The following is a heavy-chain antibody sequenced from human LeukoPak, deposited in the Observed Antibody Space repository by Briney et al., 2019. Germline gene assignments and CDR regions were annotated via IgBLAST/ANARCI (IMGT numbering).Heavy chain of an antibody. Sequence: PSETLSLTCAVYGGSFSGYYWSWIRQPPGKGLEWIGEINHSGSTNYNPSLKSRVTISVDTSKSQFFLRLSSVTAADTAVYYCSRLIVGATPDYWGQGTLVTVSS. J-gene: IGHJ4*02. CDR2: INHSGST. CDR3: SRLIVGATPDY. CDR1: GGSFSGYY. V-gene: IGHV4-34*01. D-gene: IGHD1-26*01.